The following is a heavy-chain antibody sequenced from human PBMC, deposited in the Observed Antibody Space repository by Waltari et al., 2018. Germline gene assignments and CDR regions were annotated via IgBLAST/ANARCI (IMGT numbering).Heavy chain of an antibody. CDR2: IIPILGIA. J-gene: IGHJ3*02. CDR1: AGTFSSYP. Sequence: QVQLVQSGAEVKKPGSSVKVSCKASAGTFSSYPISWVRQAPGHGLGWMGRIIPILGIANYAQKFQGRVTITADKSTSTAYMELSSLRSEDTAVYYCARVGVYCSSTSCSLNDAFDIWGQGTMVTVSS. D-gene: IGHD2-2*01. CDR3: ARVGVYCSSTSCSLNDAFDI. V-gene: IGHV1-69*02.